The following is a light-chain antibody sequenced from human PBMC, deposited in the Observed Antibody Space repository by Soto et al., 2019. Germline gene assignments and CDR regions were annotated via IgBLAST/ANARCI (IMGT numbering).Light chain of an antibody. CDR3: SSFTTSSTRL. CDR2: EVT. Sequence: QSALTQPASVSGSPGQSITISCTGTSSDIGAYNYVSWYQQHPSRVPKLIIYEVTNRPSGVSNRFSGSKSGNTASLTISGLQAGDEADYYCSSFTTSSTRLFGGGTQLTVL. J-gene: IGLJ2*01. V-gene: IGLV2-14*01. CDR1: SSDIGAYNY.